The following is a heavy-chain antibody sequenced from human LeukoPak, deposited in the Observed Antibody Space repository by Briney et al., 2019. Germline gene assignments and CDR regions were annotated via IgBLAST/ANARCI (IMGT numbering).Heavy chain of an antibody. CDR1: GGTFSSYA. CDR2: IIPIFGTA. V-gene: IGHV1-69*05. CDR3: ARVQYDFWSGYSWGPVDI. J-gene: IGHJ3*02. Sequence: ASVKVSCKASGGTFSSYAISWVRQAPGQGLEWMGGIIPIFGTANYAQKFQGRVTITTDESTSTAYMELSSLRSEDTAVYYCARVQYDFWSGYSWGPVDIWGQGTMVTVSS. D-gene: IGHD3-3*01.